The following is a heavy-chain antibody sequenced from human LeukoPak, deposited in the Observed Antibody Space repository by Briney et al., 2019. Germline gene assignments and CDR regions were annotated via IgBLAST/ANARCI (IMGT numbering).Heavy chain of an antibody. J-gene: IGHJ5*02. V-gene: IGHV1-8*01. CDR2: MNPNSGNT. CDR1: GYTFTSYD. D-gene: IGHD3-3*01. Sequence: ASVKVSCKASGYTFTSYDINWVRQATGQGLEWMGWMNPNSGNTGYAQKFQGRVTMTRNTSISTAYMELSSLRSEDTAVYYCARGNYDFWSGYYQRGNWFDPWGQGTLVTFSS. CDR3: ARGNYDFWSGYYQRGNWFDP.